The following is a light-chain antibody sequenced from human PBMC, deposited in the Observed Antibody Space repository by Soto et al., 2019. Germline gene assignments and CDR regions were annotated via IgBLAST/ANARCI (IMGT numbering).Light chain of an antibody. V-gene: IGLV1-51*01. CDR3: QSYDNTLSGPIYV. Sequence: QSVLTQPPSVSAAPGQKVTISCSGSSSNIGNNYVSWYQQLPGTAPKLLIYDNNKRPSGNPDRFSGSKSATSASLAITGLQAEDEGVYYCQSYDNTLSGPIYVFGTGTKVTVL. CDR1: SSNIGNNY. CDR2: DNN. J-gene: IGLJ1*01.